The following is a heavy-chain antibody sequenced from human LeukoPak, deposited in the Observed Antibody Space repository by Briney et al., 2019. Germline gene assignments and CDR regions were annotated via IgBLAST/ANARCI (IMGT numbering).Heavy chain of an antibody. V-gene: IGHV3-20*04. CDR3: ARASGYSYASEY. J-gene: IGHJ4*02. Sequence: GGSLRLSCAASGFTFDDYGMSWVRQAPGKGLEWVSGINWNGGSTGYADSVKGRFTISRDNAKNSLYLQVNSLRAEDTALYYCARASGYSYASEYWGQGTLVTVSS. CDR1: GFTFDDYG. D-gene: IGHD5-18*01. CDR2: INWNGGST.